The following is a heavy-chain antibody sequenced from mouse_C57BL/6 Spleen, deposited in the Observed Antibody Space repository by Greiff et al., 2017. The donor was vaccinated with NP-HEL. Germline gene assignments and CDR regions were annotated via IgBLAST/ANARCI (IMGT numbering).Heavy chain of an antibody. V-gene: IGHV5-9-1*02. CDR3: TRVGQEDYYAMDY. CDR2: ISSGGDYI. D-gene: IGHD3-3*01. CDR1: GFTFSSYA. Sequence: EVNVVESGEGLVKPGGSLKLSCAASGFTFSSYAMSWVRQTPEKRLEWVAYISSGGDYIYYADTVKGRFTISRDNARNTLYLQMSSLKSEDTAMYYCTRVGQEDYYAMDYWGQGTSVTVSS. J-gene: IGHJ4*01.